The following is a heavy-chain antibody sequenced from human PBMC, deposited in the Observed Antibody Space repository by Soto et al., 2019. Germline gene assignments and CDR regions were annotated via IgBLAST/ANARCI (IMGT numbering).Heavy chain of an antibody. J-gene: IGHJ6*02. CDR1: GGSISSHY. D-gene: IGHD1-26*01. Sequence: LSETLSLPCTVSGGSISSHYWSWVRQAPGKGLEWIGHIYYRGSTTYNPSLRSRSTISVDTSNNQFSLKLNSVTTADTAVYYCARDGREASGMDVWGQGTKVTVSS. CDR2: IYYRGST. CDR3: ARDGREASGMDV. V-gene: IGHV4-59*11.